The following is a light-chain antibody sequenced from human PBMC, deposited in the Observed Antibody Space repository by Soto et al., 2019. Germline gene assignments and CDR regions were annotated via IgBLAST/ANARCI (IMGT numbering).Light chain of an antibody. CDR2: VAS. J-gene: IGKJ2*01. V-gene: IGKV1-17*01. CDR1: QGIRND. Sequence: DIQMTKSPSSLSASVGDSVTITCRASQGIRNDLDWYQQKQGKAPKRLIYVASNLQSGVHSRFSGGGSEPEFFLTSHTLRPEDFATYYCLQPNTYPRPFGQGTKLEMK. CDR3: LQPNTYPRP.